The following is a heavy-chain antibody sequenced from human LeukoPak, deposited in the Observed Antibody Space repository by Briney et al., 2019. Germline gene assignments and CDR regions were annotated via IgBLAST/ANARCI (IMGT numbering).Heavy chain of an antibody. D-gene: IGHD1-14*01. J-gene: IGHJ6*02. CDR1: GGSISSYH. V-gene: IGHV4-59*01. CDR3: VRDSGNSNYYYYYGMDV. Sequence: SETLSLTCTVSGGSISSYHWNWIRQPPGKGLEWIGYIYNSGNTNYNPSLKSRVTISVDTSKNQFSLKLSSVTAADTAVYYCVRDSGNSNYYYYYGMDVWGQGTTVTVSS. CDR2: IYNSGNT.